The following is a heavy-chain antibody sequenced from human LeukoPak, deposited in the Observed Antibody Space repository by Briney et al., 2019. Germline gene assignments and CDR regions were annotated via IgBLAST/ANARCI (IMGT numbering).Heavy chain of an antibody. Sequence: SQTLSLTCAVSGGSISSGGYSWNWIRQPPGKGLERIGNICHSGSTNYNSSLKSRVTMSVDTSKNQFSLRLSSVTAADTAVYYCARFGSGYYALDIWGQGTMVTVSS. V-gene: IGHV4-30-2*01. CDR3: ARFGSGYYALDI. D-gene: IGHD3-22*01. J-gene: IGHJ3*02. CDR1: GGSISSGGYS. CDR2: ICHSGST.